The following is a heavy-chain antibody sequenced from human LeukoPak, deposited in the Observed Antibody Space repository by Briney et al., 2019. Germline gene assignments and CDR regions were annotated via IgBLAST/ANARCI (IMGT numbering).Heavy chain of an antibody. Sequence: GSLRLSCAASGFTFSSYSMNWVRQAPGKGLEWVSYISSSSSTIYYADSVKGRFTISRDNAKNSLYLQMNSLRAEDTAVYYCARDLNDFWSGYSYDYWGQGTLVTVSS. CDR2: ISSSSSTI. J-gene: IGHJ4*02. CDR3: ARDLNDFWSGYSYDY. CDR1: GFTFSSYS. D-gene: IGHD3-3*01. V-gene: IGHV3-48*01.